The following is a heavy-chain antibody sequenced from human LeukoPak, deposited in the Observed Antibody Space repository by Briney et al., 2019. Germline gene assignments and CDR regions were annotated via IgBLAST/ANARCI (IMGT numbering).Heavy chain of an antibody. D-gene: IGHD2-15*01. CDR1: GLTFIIYA. CDR3: VKEGGPDNWYFDL. J-gene: IGHJ2*01. CDR2: DSFNGRVQ. V-gene: IGHV3-30*04. Sequence: GGSLRLSCPASGLTFIIYASNGVGQPPGRGLEGVAVDSFNGRVQYYANSVRGRFTISRDNSKYMLYLEMNSLRTEDTAVYYCVKEGGPDNWYFDLWGRGTLATVSS.